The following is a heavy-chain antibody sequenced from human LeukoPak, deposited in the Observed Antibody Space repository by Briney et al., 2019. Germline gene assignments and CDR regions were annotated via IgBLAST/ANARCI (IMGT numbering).Heavy chain of an antibody. V-gene: IGHV3-30*03. Sequence: PGGSLRLSCAASGFTFRSHGMHWVRQRPGKGLEWVAAISYDGSNKYYADSEKGRFTISRDNSKNTLYLQMNSLRAEDTAVYYCARDGYNSGYLKALDYWGQGTLLTVSS. D-gene: IGHD5-18*01. CDR2: ISYDGSNK. CDR3: ARDGYNSGYLKALDY. J-gene: IGHJ4*02. CDR1: GFTFRSHG.